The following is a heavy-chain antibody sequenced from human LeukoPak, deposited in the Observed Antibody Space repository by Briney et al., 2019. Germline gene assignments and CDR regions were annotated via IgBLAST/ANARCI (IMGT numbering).Heavy chain of an antibody. CDR1: GYTFISYG. CDR2: INAYNGNT. V-gene: IGHV1-18*01. J-gene: IGHJ6*03. D-gene: IGHD4-11*01. Sequence: ASVKVSCKASGYTFISYGISWVRQAPGQGLEWMGCINAYNGNTNYAQNFQGRVTMTTDTSTSTAYMEMRSLRSDDTAVYYCARDGHSNYYNFYYHMDVWGKETTVTVFS. CDR3: ARDGHSNYYNFYYHMDV.